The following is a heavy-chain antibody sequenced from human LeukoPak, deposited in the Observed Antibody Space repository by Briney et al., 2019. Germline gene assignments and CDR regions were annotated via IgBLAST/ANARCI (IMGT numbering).Heavy chain of an antibody. D-gene: IGHD3-10*01. Sequence: LGGSRRLSCAAPGSNFGRDSMTWVRQAPGKGLDWGAVISADSATTFYADSVKGRVTISKDNAQKTGFLQRCSLRAEDTPPCYCARNSASGDYPLDYWGQGTLVSVSS. CDR2: ISADSATT. CDR1: GSNFGRDS. J-gene: IGHJ4*02. CDR3: ARNSASGDYPLDY. V-gene: IGHV3-23*01.